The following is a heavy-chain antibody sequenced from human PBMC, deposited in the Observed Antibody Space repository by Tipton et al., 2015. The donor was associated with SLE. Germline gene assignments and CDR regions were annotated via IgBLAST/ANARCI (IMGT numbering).Heavy chain of an antibody. CDR2: IYTSGST. D-gene: IGHD1-1*01. Sequence: TLSLTCTVSGGSISSGSYYWSWIRQPAGKGLEWIGYIYTSGSTNYNPSLKSRVTISVDTSKNQFSLKLSSVTAADTAVYYCAVRGGAHDAYWFDPWGQGTLVTVSS. J-gene: IGHJ5*02. CDR3: AVRGGAHDAYWFDP. CDR1: GGSISSGSYY. V-gene: IGHV4-61*09.